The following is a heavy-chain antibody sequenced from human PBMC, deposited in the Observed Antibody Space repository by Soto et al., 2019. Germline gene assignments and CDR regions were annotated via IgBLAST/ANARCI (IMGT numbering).Heavy chain of an antibody. D-gene: IGHD2-21*02. V-gene: IGHV1-46*01. CDR1: GDTFTDYY. Sequence: QVQLMQSGAEVKKPGASVKVSCKASGDTFTDYYIHWVRQAPGQGLEWMGTVNPSGGHTTYAQHFLGRVAMTRDTSTSTLYMGLTSPTSDDTAVYYWARGGHVVVVTAALDYWGQGTLVTVSS. CDR3: ARGGHVVVVTAALDY. J-gene: IGHJ4*02. CDR2: VNPSGGHT.